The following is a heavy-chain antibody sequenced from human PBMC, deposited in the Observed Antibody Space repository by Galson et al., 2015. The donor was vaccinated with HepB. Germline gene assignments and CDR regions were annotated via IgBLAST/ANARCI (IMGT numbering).Heavy chain of an antibody. CDR3: ARGRRSNSYYGVGWFDS. D-gene: IGHD2/OR15-2a*01. J-gene: IGHJ5*01. Sequence: SLRLSCATSGFTFSNYAMNWVRQAPGKGPEWVSGIASNDASTYYADSVKGRFIISRDTANSTLYLQMTSLRAEDTALYYCARGRRSNSYYGVGWFDSWGQGTRVTVSS. CDR1: GFTFSNYA. V-gene: IGHV3-23*01. CDR2: IASNDAST.